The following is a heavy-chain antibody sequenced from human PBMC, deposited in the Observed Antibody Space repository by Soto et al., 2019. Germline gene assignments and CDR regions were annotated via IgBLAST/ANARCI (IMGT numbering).Heavy chain of an antibody. CDR1: GFTFSNYV. Sequence: GGSLRLSCAASGFTFSNYVMHLVRQAPGKGLEWVALISYDGSNKQYADSLKGRFTISRDNSKNTLYLQVNSLRAEDTAVYYCARAAVPVVPAAIRSRVTYGMDVWGQGTTVTVSS. CDR3: ARAAVPVVPAAIRSRVTYGMDV. D-gene: IGHD2-2*01. CDR2: ISYDGSNK. V-gene: IGHV3-30*03. J-gene: IGHJ6*02.